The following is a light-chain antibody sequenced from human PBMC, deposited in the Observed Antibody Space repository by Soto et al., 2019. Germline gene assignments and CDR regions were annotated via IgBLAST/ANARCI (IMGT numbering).Light chain of an antibody. V-gene: IGKV3-15*01. J-gene: IGKJ4*01. CDR3: QQYNNWPLT. CDR2: GAS. CDR1: ESVGSS. Sequence: EIVMTQSPPTLSVSPGERATLSCRSSESVGSSLAWYQQKPGQAHGLIIYGASTRASGIPARFSCSGSGSEITLTISSLQSEDFAVYYCQQYNNWPLTFGGGTKVDIK.